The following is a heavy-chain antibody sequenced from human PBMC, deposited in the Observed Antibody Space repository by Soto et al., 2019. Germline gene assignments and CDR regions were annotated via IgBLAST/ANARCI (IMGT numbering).Heavy chain of an antibody. V-gene: IGHV1-18*01. Sequence: QVHLVQSGAEVKKPGASVKVSCKGSGYIFTTYGITWVRQAPGQGLEWMGWISAHNGNTNYAQKLQGRVTVTRDTSTSTAYRELRNLRSDDKAVYYCARVRYGDYWGQGALVTVSS. CDR2: ISAHNGNT. D-gene: IGHD1-1*01. CDR3: ARVRYGDY. CDR1: GYIFTTYG. J-gene: IGHJ4*02.